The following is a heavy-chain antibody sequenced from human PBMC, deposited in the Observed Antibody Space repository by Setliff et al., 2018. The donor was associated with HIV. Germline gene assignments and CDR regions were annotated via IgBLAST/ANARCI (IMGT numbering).Heavy chain of an antibody. J-gene: IGHJ4*02. V-gene: IGHV3-21*01. Sequence: GGSLRLSCAASGFTFSSYTMNWVRQAPGKGLEWVSSISSSSYYIYYADSVKCRFTISRDNAKNSLFLQMNSLRAEDTAVYYCASIELAAMVPVDYWGQGTLVTVSS. CDR1: GFTFSSYT. CDR2: ISSSSYYI. CDR3: ASIELAAMVPVDY. D-gene: IGHD5-18*01.